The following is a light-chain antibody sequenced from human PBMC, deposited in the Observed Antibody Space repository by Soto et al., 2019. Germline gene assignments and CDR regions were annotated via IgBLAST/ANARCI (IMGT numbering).Light chain of an antibody. CDR2: DAS. Sequence: EIVLTQSPATLSLSPGERATLSCRASQSVTSSLVWYQQKPGQAPRLLIYDASNRATGIPARFSGSGSGTDFTLTIGSLEPEDSAVYYCQQYGSSAAFGGGTKVEI. V-gene: IGKV3-11*01. CDR3: QQYGSSAA. J-gene: IGKJ4*01. CDR1: QSVTSS.